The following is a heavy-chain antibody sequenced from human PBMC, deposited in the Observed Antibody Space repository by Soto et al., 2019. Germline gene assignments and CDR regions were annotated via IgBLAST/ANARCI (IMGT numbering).Heavy chain of an antibody. Sequence: QMQLQESGPGLVKASQTLSLTCTVSGGSINTGDYYWTWIRQPRGKRLEWIGYIYYSGTTYYNPSLKRRVSLSLDTSKNHFSLRLNSVTAAYTAVYYCARGVDFEGFSPYGMDVWGQGTTVTVSS. J-gene: IGHJ6*02. CDR1: GGSINTGDYY. V-gene: IGHV4-30-4*01. CDR2: IYYSGTT. D-gene: IGHD3-3*01. CDR3: ARGVDFEGFSPYGMDV.